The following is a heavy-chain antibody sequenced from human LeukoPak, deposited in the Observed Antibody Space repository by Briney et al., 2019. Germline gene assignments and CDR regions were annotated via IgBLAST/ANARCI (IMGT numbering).Heavy chain of an antibody. J-gene: IGHJ4*02. D-gene: IGHD3-3*01. CDR2: IYYSGST. CDR3: ARPAEIGVGVDY. Sequence: SETLSLTCTVSGGSISSSCYYWGWIRQPPGKGLEWIGSIYYSGSTYYNPSVKSRVTISVDTSKNQFPPKLSSVTAADTAVYYCARPAEIGVGVDYWGQGTLVTVSS. CDR1: GGSISSSCYY. V-gene: IGHV4-39*01.